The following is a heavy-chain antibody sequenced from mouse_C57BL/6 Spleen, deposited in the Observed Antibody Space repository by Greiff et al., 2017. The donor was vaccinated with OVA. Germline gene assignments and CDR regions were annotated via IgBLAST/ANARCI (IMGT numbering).Heavy chain of an antibody. CDR1: GFTFSSYA. CDR3: TRGWLPSYYAMDY. Sequence: EVKLMESGEGLVKPGGSLKLSCAASGFTFSSYAMSWVRQTPEKRLEWVAYISSGGDYIYYADTVKGRFTISRDNARNTLYLQMSSLKSEDTAMYYCTRGWLPSYYAMDYWGQGTSVTVSS. V-gene: IGHV5-9-1*02. CDR2: ISSGGDYI. D-gene: IGHD2-3*01. J-gene: IGHJ4*01.